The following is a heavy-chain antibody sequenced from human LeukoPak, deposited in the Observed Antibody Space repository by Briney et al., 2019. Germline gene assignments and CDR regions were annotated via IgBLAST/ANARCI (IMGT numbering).Heavy chain of an antibody. J-gene: IGHJ3*02. CDR3: AKDTPTAGRYDAFDI. CDR1: GFRFSTYK. D-gene: IGHD2-8*02. Sequence: GGSLRLSCLASGFRFSTYKMNWVRQAPGKGLEWVAVISYDGSNKYYADSVKGRFTISRDNSKNTLYLQMNSLRAEDTAVYYCAKDTPTAGRYDAFDIWGQGTMVTVSS. V-gene: IGHV3-30*04. CDR2: ISYDGSNK.